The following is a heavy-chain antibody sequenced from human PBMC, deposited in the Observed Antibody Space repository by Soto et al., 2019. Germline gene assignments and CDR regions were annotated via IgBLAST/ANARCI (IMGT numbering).Heavy chain of an antibody. J-gene: IGHJ6*02. V-gene: IGHV4-59*01. CDR2: IYYSGST. D-gene: IGHD1-26*01. CDR3: ARDAIVGATYYYYGMDV. Sequence: SETLSLTCTVSGGSISSYYWSWIRQPPGKGLEWIGYIYYSGSTNYNPSLKSRVTISVDTSKNQFSLKLSSVTAADTAVYYCARDAIVGATYYYYGMDVWGQGTTVTVSS. CDR1: GGSISSYY.